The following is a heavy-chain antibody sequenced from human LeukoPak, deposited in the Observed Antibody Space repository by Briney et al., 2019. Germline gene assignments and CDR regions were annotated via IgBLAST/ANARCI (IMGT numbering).Heavy chain of an antibody. V-gene: IGHV3-53*01. Sequence: PGGSLRLSCAASGFTVSSNFMSWVRQAPGKGLEWVSVIYSGGSTYYADSVKGRFTISRDNSKNTLYLQMNSLRAEDTAVYYCARVGWLRFLDYWGQGTLVTVSS. CDR3: ARVGWLRFLDY. CDR2: IYSGGST. CDR1: GFTVSSNF. J-gene: IGHJ4*02. D-gene: IGHD5-12*01.